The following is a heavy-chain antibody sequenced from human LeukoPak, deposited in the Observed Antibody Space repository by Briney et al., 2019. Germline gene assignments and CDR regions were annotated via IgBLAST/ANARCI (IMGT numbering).Heavy chain of an antibody. D-gene: IGHD3-3*01. CDR2: ISAYNGNT. CDR3: AKEVPGFGVVIYMDV. J-gene: IGHJ6*03. Sequence: ASVKVSCKASGYTFASYGISWVRQAPGQGLEWMGWISAYNGNTNYAQKLQGRVTMTTDTSTSTAYMELRSLRSDDTAVYYCAKEVPGFGVVIYMDVWGKGTTVTVSS. CDR1: GYTFASYG. V-gene: IGHV1-18*01.